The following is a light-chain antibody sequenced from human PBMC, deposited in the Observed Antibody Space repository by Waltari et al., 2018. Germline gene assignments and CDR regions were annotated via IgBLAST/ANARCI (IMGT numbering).Light chain of an antibody. CDR3: QQYSATPPT. Sequence: DIVMTQSPDSLAVSLGERATINCKSSQSVISSFNNKNYLTWFQQKAGEPPKLLIYWASTRESGVPDRFRGSGSGTDFTLTINGLQAEDVAVYYCQQYSATPPTFGQGTKVEIK. CDR1: QSVISSFNNKNY. CDR2: WAS. J-gene: IGKJ1*01. V-gene: IGKV4-1*01.